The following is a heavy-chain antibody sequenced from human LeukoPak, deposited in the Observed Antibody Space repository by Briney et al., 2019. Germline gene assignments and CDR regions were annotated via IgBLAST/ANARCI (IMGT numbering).Heavy chain of an antibody. V-gene: IGHV3-7*01. D-gene: IGHD3-3*01. J-gene: IGHJ4*02. CDR1: GFTFSSYW. CDR3: AKIFFPYYDFWSGYPFDY. CDR2: IKQDGSEK. Sequence: GGSLRLSCAASGFTFSSYWMSWVRQAPGKGLEWVANIKQDGSEKYYADSVKGRFTISRDNSKNTLYLQMNSLRAEDTAVYYCAKIFFPYYDFWSGYPFDYWGQGTLVTVSS.